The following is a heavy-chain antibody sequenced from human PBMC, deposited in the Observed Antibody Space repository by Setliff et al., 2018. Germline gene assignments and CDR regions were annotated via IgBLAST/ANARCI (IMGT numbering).Heavy chain of an antibody. J-gene: IGHJ4*02. V-gene: IGHV4-34*01. CDR1: GGSFSGYY. Sequence: SETLSLTCAVYGGSFSGYYWSWIRQPPGKGLEWIGEINHSGSTNYNPSLKSRVTISVDTSKNQFSLKLSSVTAADTAVYYCARGERRWLRFSLDYWGQGTLVTVAS. CDR3: ARGERRWLRFSLDY. CDR2: INHSGST. D-gene: IGHD5-12*01.